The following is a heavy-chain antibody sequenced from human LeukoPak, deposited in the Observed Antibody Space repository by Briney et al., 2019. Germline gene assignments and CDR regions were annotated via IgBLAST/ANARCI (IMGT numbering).Heavy chain of an antibody. Sequence: GASVKVSCKASGGTFSSYAISWVRQAPGQGLEWMGRITPIFGTANYAQKFQGRVTITTDESTSTAYMELSSLRSEDTAVYYCARVAFPYSSGWYYFDYWGQGTLVTVSS. CDR2: ITPIFGTA. D-gene: IGHD6-19*01. J-gene: IGHJ4*02. V-gene: IGHV1-69*05. CDR1: GGTFSSYA. CDR3: ARVAFPYSSGWYYFDY.